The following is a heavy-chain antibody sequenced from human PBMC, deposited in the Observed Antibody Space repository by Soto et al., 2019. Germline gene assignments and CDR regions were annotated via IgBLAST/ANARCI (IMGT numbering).Heavy chain of an antibody. V-gene: IGHV4-31*03. J-gene: IGHJ6*02. CDR3: ARVSGSYSYYYYGMDV. CDR2: IYYSGST. CDR1: GGSISSGGYY. Sequence: SETLSLTCTVSGGSISSGGYYWSWIRQHPGKGLEWIGYIYYSGSTYYNPSLKSRVTISVDTSKNQFSLKLSSVTAADTAVYYCARVSGSYSYYYYGMDVWGQGTMVTVSS. D-gene: IGHD1-26*01.